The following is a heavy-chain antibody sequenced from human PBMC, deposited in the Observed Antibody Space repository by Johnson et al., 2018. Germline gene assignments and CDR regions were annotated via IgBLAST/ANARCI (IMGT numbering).Heavy chain of an antibody. CDR2: ISSSGNTI. J-gene: IGHJ6*02. D-gene: IGHD2-21*01. CDR3: ARVPAVNGAYYYYGMDV. Sequence: QVQLVESGGGLVKXGGSXRLXCAASGFTFSDYYMSWIRQAPGKGLEWLSYISSSGNTIYYADAVKGRFPISRDNAKNSLFLHMTSLRAEDTAVYYCARVPAVNGAYYYYGMDVWGQGTTVAVSS. CDR1: GFTFSDYY. V-gene: IGHV3-11*01.